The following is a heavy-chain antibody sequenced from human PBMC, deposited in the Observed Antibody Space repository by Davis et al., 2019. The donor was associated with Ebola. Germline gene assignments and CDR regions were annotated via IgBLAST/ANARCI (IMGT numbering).Heavy chain of an antibody. CDR1: PYSVTSGTYY. CDR2: TFYSGNT. J-gene: IGHJ4*02. V-gene: IGHV4-61*01. CDR3: ARVDFVYGDYIDH. D-gene: IGHD4-17*01. Sequence: SETLSLTCTVPPYSVTSGTYYWSWIRQPPGKGLEWLGNTFYSGNTNYNPSLKSRLTISLDTSKDLFSLTLSSVTAADTAMYYCARVDFVYGDYIDHWGQGTFVTVSS.